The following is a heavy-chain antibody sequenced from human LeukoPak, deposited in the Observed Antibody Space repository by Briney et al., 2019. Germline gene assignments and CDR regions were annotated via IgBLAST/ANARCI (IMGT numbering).Heavy chain of an antibody. J-gene: IGHJ6*02. CDR3: ARDRGRGQGFYDFWSGYAMDV. V-gene: IGHV1-18*01. CDR1: GYTFTSYG. D-gene: IGHD3-3*01. CDR2: ISAYNGNT. Sequence: ASVKVSCKASGYTFTSYGISWVRQAPGQGLEWMGWISAYNGNTNYAQKLQGRVTMTTDTSTSTAYMELRSLRSDDTAVYYCARDRGRGQGFYDFWSGYAMDVWGQGTTVTVSS.